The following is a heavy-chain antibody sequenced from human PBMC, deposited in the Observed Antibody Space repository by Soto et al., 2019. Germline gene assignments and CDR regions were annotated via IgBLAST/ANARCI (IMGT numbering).Heavy chain of an antibody. CDR1: GYSIVNFG. CDR2: ISGSSGET. CDR3: ARDLFSSSPAHYLVT. J-gene: IGHJ4*02. D-gene: IGHD2-2*01. Sequence: GASVKVSCKASGYSIVNFGFSWVRQAPGQGLEWMGWISGSSGETRYAQKLQGRVTMTTDTSTRTAYMELRSLNSDDTAVYYCARDLFSSSPAHYLVTRGQGSLVTASS. V-gene: IGHV1-18*01.